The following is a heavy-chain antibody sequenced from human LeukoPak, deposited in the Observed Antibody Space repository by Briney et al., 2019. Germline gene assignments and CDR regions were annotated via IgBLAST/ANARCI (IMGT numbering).Heavy chain of an antibody. V-gene: IGHV3-48*04. Sequence: GGSLRLSCVASGFIFSSYAMSWVRQAPGKGLEWVSYISSSGNTIYYADSVKGRFTISRDNAKNSLYLQMNSLRAEDTAVYYCARDFRAAFDPWGQGTLVTVSS. CDR2: ISSSGNTI. D-gene: IGHD3-10*01. J-gene: IGHJ5*02. CDR3: ARDFRAAFDP. CDR1: GFIFSSYA.